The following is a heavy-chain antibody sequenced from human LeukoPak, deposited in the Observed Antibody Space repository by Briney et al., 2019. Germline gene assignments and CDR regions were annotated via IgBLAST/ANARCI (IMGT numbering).Heavy chain of an antibody. CDR3: ARATWERFGELSYFDN. V-gene: IGHV4-59*01. Sequence: PSETLSLTCTVSGGSISSYYWSWIRQTPGKGLEYIGYVYYSGSTYYNPSLKSRVTISLDTPKNQFSLKLTSVTAADTAVYYCARATWERFGELSYFDNWGQGTLVTVSS. J-gene: IGHJ4*02. CDR2: VYYSGST. CDR1: GGSISSYY. D-gene: IGHD3-10*01.